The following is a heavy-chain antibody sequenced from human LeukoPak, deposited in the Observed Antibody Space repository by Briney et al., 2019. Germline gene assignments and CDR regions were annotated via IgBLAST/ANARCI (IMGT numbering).Heavy chain of an antibody. J-gene: IGHJ4*02. Sequence: GGSLRLSCAASGFIFSNYAMHWARQAPGKGLEWVALISSDGSKTYHADSVKGRFSISRDNSKNTLYLQLNSLRAEDTSVYYCARDSTYWYDSGSSGPHYFDYWGQGALVTVSS. D-gene: IGHD3-10*01. CDR3: ARDSTYWYDSGSSGPHYFDY. CDR2: ISSDGSKT. V-gene: IGHV3-30*01. CDR1: GFIFSNYA.